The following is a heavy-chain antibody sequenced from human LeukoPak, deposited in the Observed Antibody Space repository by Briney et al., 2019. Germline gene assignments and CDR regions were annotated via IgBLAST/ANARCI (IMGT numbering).Heavy chain of an antibody. J-gene: IGHJ6*03. CDR1: GGSISSYY. CDR3: ARAPERWYSYGSYTYYYMDV. V-gene: IGHV4-59*01. CDR2: ISYSGST. Sequence: SSETLSLTCTVSGGSISSYYWNWLRQPPGKGLEWIGSISYSGSTNYNPSLESRVTISVDTSKSQISLKLISVTAADTTVYYCARAPERWYSYGSYTYYYMDVWGKGTTVTVSS. D-gene: IGHD5-18*01.